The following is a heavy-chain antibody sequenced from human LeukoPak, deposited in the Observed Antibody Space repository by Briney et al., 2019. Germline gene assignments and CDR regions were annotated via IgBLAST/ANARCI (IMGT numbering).Heavy chain of an antibody. V-gene: IGHV4-4*07. CDR3: ARGSTRCSLDY. Sequence: SETLSLTCTVSGGSISSYYWSWIRQPAGKGLEWIGRIYTSGSTNYNPSLQSRVTISVDTSKNQISLNLSSVTAADTAVYYCARGSTRCSLDYWGQGTLVTVSS. D-gene: IGHD2-2*01. J-gene: IGHJ4*02. CDR1: GGSISSYY. CDR2: IYTSGST.